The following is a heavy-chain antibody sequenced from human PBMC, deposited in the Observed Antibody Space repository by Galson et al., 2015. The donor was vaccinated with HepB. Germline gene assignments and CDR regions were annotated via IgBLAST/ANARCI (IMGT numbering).Heavy chain of an antibody. D-gene: IGHD1-26*01. CDR3: ARGMGGAPYYYYYGMDV. CDR1: GYTFTSYA. Sequence: SVKVSCKASGYTFTSYAMHWVRQAPGQRLEWMGWINAGNGNTKYSQKFQGRVTITRDTSASTAYMELSSLRSEDTAVYYCARGMGGAPYYYYYGMDVWGQGTTVTVSS. J-gene: IGHJ6*02. CDR2: INAGNGNT. V-gene: IGHV1-3*01.